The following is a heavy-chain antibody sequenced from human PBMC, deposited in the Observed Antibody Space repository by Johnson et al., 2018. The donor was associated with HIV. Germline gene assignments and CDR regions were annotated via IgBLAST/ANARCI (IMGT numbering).Heavy chain of an antibody. Sequence: VQLVESGGGVVQPGRSLRLSCAASGFTFSSYAMHWVRQAPGKGLEWVSYISGSGATIYYADSVKGRFTISRDNLQMNSLRAEDTAVYYCAKEIRYFDWSGAFDIWGQGTMVTVSS. CDR3: AKEIRYFDWSGAFDI. D-gene: IGHD3-9*01. V-gene: IGHV3-48*01. J-gene: IGHJ3*02. CDR1: GFTFSSYA. CDR2: ISGSGATI.